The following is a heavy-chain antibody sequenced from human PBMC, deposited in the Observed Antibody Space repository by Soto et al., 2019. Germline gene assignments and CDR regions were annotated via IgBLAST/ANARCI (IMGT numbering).Heavy chain of an antibody. D-gene: IGHD6-19*01. J-gene: IGHJ4*02. Sequence: QVQLVESGGGVVQPGRSLRLSCAASGFTFSSYGMHWVRQAPGKGLEWVAVIWYDGSNKYYADSVKGRFTISRDNSKNTLYLQMNSLRAEDTAVYYCARDKRRWGAVASYYFDYWGQGTLVTVSS. V-gene: IGHV3-33*01. CDR1: GFTFSSYG. CDR2: IWYDGSNK. CDR3: ARDKRRWGAVASYYFDY.